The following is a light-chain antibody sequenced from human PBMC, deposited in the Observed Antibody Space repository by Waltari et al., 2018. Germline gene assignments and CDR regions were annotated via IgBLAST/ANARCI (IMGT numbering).Light chain of an antibody. Sequence: QSVLTQPPSASGTPGQRVTISCSGSSSNIGSNTVNWYQQLPGTAPKLLSLSNKSPPSGGPYRFSGSKSGTAASLAISGLQSEDEADYYCAAWDDSLNGVVFGGGTKLTVL. CDR2: SNK. CDR1: SSNIGSNT. CDR3: AAWDDSLNGVV. V-gene: IGLV1-44*01. J-gene: IGLJ2*01.